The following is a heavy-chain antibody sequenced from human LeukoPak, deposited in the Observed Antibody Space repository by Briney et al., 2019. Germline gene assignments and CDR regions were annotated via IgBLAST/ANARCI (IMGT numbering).Heavy chain of an antibody. J-gene: IGHJ6*02. CDR1: GGSISSGGYS. CDR3: ARGSTVTSYYYYYGMDV. V-gene: IGHV4-30-2*01. Sequence: SQALSLTCAVSGGSISSGGYSWSWIRQPPGKGLEWIGYIYHSGSTYYNPSLKSRVTISVDRSKNQFSLKLSSVTAADTAVYYCARGSTVTSYYYYYGMDVWGQGTTVTVSS. CDR2: IYHSGST. D-gene: IGHD4-11*01.